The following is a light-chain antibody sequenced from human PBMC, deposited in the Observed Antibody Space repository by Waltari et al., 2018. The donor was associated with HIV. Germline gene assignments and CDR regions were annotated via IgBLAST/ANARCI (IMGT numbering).Light chain of an antibody. CDR2: YDR. J-gene: IGLJ2*01. V-gene: IGLV3-21*04. CDR3: QVVDDENDGV. Sequence: VVPQAPSVSVAPGQTAKINCGGGNIGLKSVHWYQQRPGQAPLLLINYDRPRLAGIYGLSSAYNAGTTATVNINRVEAGDEADYCGQVVDDENDGVFGAGTRLTVL. CDR1: NIGLKS.